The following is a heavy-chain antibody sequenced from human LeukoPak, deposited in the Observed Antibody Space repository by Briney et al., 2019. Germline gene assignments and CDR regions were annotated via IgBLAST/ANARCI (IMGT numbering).Heavy chain of an antibody. CDR1: GFTFDDYA. CDR2: ISWNSGSI. J-gene: IGHJ3*01. V-gene: IGHV3-9*01. Sequence: GGSLRLSCAASGFTFDDYAMHWVRQAPGKGLEWVSGISWNSGSIGYADSVKGRFTISRDNARKSLFLQMNSLRAEDTAVYYCASETTRGYSYGSPTDGFDLWGQGTMVTVSS. CDR3: ASETTRGYSYGSPTDGFDL. D-gene: IGHD5-18*01.